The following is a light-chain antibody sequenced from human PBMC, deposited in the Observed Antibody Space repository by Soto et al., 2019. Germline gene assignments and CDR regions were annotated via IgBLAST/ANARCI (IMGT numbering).Light chain of an antibody. J-gene: IGKJ2*01. CDR2: GAS. V-gene: IGKV3-15*01. CDR1: QSVTKN. CDR3: QHCNTWPYT. Sequence: EIVMKQSPGTLSVSPGERVTLSCRASQSVTKNLAWYQQKPGQAPRLLLYGASTRATGIPARVSGSGSGTQFTLTISSLESDDFGVYYCQHCNTWPYTFGQGTKLEIK.